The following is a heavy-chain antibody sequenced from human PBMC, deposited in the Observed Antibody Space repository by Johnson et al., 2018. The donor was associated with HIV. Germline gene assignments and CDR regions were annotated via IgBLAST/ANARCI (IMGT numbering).Heavy chain of an antibody. CDR1: GFIFSTYA. CDR2: ISYDGSYK. Sequence: QVQLVESGGGVVQPGRSLRLSCAASGFIFSTYAMHWVRQAPGKGLEWVAVISYDGSYKDYADSVKGRFTISRDNAKNSLYLQMNSLRAEDTALYYCAREEARLRAFDIWGQGTMVTVSS. V-gene: IGHV3-30*04. CDR3: AREEARLRAFDI. J-gene: IGHJ3*02.